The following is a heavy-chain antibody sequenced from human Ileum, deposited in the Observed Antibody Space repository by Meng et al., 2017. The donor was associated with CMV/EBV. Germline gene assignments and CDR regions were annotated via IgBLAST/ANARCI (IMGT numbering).Heavy chain of an antibody. J-gene: IGHJ4*02. Sequence: HVQLPYSGPGLVKPSQTLSPTWTVSGGSITSGNYYWSWIRQPPGRGLEWIGYIYYSGSPYYKPSLKSRVTISLDTSKNQFSLNLRSVTATDSAVYYCVRQVVAASFDYWGQGALVTVSS. CDR1: GGSITSGNYY. V-gene: IGHV4-30-4*08. CDR3: VRQVVAASFDY. D-gene: IGHD2-15*01. CDR2: IYYSGSP.